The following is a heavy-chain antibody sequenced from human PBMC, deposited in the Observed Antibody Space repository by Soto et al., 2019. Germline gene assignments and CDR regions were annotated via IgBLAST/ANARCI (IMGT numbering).Heavy chain of an antibody. Sequence: ESGGGVVQPGRSLRLSCAASGFTFSSYAMHWVRQAPGKGLEWVAVISYDGSNKYYADSVKGRFTISRDNSKNTLYLQMNSLRAEDTAVYYCAREGMGGFGAPVGYCDYWGQGTLVTVSS. J-gene: IGHJ4*02. CDR2: ISYDGSNK. CDR3: AREGMGGFGAPVGYCDY. CDR1: GFTFSSYA. D-gene: IGHD3-10*01. V-gene: IGHV3-30-3*01.